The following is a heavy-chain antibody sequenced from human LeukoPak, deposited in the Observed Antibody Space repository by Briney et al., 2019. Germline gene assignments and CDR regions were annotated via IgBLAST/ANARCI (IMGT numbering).Heavy chain of an antibody. CDR1: DGSFSSYY. CDR2: INHSGIT. Sequence: SETLSPTCAVYDGSFSSYYWTWIRQPPGKGLEWIGEINHSGITNYRPSLKSRVTISLDTSKNQFSLKLTSVTTADTAVYYCARDGGSNNYWFDPWGQGTLVTLSS. V-gene: IGHV4-34*01. CDR3: ARDGGSNNYWFDP. D-gene: IGHD4-23*01. J-gene: IGHJ5*02.